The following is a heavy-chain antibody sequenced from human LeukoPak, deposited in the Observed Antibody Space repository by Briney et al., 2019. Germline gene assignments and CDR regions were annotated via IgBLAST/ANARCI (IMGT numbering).Heavy chain of an antibody. V-gene: IGHV3-23*01. CDR2: ISGSGGST. D-gene: IGHD6-13*01. CDR1: GFTFSSYA. Sequence: PGGSLRLSCAASGFTFSSYAMSWVRQAPGKGLEWVSAISGSGGSTYYADSVKGRFTISRDNSKNTLYLQMNSLRAEDTAVYYCAKSPLVAAAALYYFDYWGQGTLVTVSS. J-gene: IGHJ4*02. CDR3: AKSPLVAAAALYYFDY.